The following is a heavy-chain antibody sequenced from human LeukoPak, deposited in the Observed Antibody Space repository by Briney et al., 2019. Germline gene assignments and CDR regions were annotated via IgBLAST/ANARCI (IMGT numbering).Heavy chain of an antibody. V-gene: IGHV4-4*02. CDR2: IYHSGST. Sequence: PSETLSLTCAVHRGSISSSNWWSWVRQPPGKGLEWIGEIYHSGSTNYNPSLKSRVTISVDKSKNQFSLKLSSVTAARTAVYYCARLVPSVPKDYGDYETKYDAFDIWGQGTMVTVSS. CDR3: ARLVPSVPKDYGDYETKYDAFDI. J-gene: IGHJ3*02. D-gene: IGHD4-17*01. CDR1: RGSISSSNW.